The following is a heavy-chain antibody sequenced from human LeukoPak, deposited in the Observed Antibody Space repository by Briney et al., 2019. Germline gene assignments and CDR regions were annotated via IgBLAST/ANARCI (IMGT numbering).Heavy chain of an antibody. D-gene: IGHD2-15*01. Sequence: GGTLRLSCAASGFTFSSYGMHWVRQAPGKGLEWVAFIRYDGSNKYYADSVKGRFTISRDNSKNTLYLQMNSLRAEDTAVYYCAKEGGYCSGGSCYYYYYYMDVWGKGTTVTISS. V-gene: IGHV3-30*02. CDR3: AKEGGYCSGGSCYYYYYYMDV. J-gene: IGHJ6*03. CDR1: GFTFSSYG. CDR2: IRYDGSNK.